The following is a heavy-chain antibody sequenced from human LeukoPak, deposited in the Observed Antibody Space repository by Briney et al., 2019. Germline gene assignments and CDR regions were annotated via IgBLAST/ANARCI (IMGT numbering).Heavy chain of an antibody. CDR2: IYYSGTT. CDR3: ARLPGSASYFFDF. V-gene: IGHV4-59*08. J-gene: IGHJ4*02. Sequence: SETLSLTCTVSGGSISSYYWSWIRQPPGRGLEWIGYIYYSGTTNYNPSLKSRVTISEDTSKNQFSLKVSSVTVADTAVYYCARLPGSASYFFDFWGQGTPVTVSS. D-gene: IGHD3-10*01. CDR1: GGSISSYY.